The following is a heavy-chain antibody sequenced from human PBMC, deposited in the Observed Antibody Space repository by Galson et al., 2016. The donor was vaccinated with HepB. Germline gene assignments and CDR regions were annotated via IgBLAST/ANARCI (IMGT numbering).Heavy chain of an antibody. J-gene: IGHJ4*02. D-gene: IGHD6-13*01. Sequence: SLRLSCAGSGFSLSSHWMHWVRQGPGKGLEWVSRINSDGDRTNYADPVKGRFTISRDNAKNTLYLQMNSLRVEDTAVYYCARGDAPCWSTPYFDYWGQGTLVTVSA. CDR3: ARGDAPCWSTPYFDY. CDR2: INSDGDRT. V-gene: IGHV3-74*01. CDR1: GFSLSSHW.